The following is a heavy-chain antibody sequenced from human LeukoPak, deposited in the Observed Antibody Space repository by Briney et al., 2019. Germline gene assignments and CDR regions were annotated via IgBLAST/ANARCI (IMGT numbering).Heavy chain of an antibody. J-gene: IGHJ4*02. D-gene: IGHD3-10*01. CDR3: ARDHSQYYYGSGSSYDY. CDR2: IKQDGSEK. Sequence: GGSLRLSCAASGFTFSSYWRSWVRQAPGKGLEWLANIKQDGSEKYYVDSVKGRFTISRDNAKNSLYLQMNSLRAEDTAVYYCARDHSQYYYGSGSSYDYWGQGTLVTVSS. CDR1: GFTFSSYW. V-gene: IGHV3-7*01.